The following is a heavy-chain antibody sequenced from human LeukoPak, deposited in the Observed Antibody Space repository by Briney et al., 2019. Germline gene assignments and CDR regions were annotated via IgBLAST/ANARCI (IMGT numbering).Heavy chain of an antibody. CDR2: IYTSGRT. Sequence: SQTLSLTCTVSGGSISSYYWSWIRQPAGNGLEWIGRIYTSGRTNYNPSLKSRVTMSVDTSKKQFSLKLSSVTAADTAVYYCARDPQLGPFDYWGQGTLVTVSS. D-gene: IGHD6-6*01. V-gene: IGHV4-4*07. CDR1: GGSISSYY. CDR3: ARDPQLGPFDY. J-gene: IGHJ4*02.